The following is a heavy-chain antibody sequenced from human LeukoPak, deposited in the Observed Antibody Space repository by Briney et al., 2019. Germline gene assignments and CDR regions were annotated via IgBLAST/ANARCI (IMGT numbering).Heavy chain of an antibody. D-gene: IGHD1-26*01. CDR3: AKDIVGARGGFDY. J-gene: IGHJ4*02. CDR1: GFTFSSYA. Sequence: GGSLRLSCAASGFTFSSYAMSWVRQAPGKGLEWVSAISGSGGSTYYADSVKGWFTISRDNSKNTLYLQMNSLRAEDTAVYYCAKDIVGARGGFDYWGQGTLVTVSS. CDR2: ISGSGGST. V-gene: IGHV3-23*01.